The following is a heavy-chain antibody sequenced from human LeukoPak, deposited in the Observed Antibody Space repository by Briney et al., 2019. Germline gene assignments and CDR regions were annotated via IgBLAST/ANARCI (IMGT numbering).Heavy chain of an antibody. CDR1: GFTFNHFW. J-gene: IGHJ4*02. CDR2: ISYDGSNK. V-gene: IGHV3-30*03. Sequence: GGSLRLSCAASGFTFNHFWMSWVRQAPGKGLEWVAVISYDGSNKYYADSVKGRFTISRDNSKNTLYLQMNSLRAEDTAVYYCAREGLPTVVTSMFGYWGQGTLVTVSS. CDR3: AREGLPTVVTSMFGY. D-gene: IGHD4-23*01.